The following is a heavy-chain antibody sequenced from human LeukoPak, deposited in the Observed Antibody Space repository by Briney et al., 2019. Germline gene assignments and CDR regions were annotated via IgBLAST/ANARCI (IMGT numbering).Heavy chain of an antibody. CDR1: GYTFTGYY. J-gene: IGHJ4*02. D-gene: IGHD2-2*02. V-gene: IGHV1-2*02. Sequence: GASVKVSCKASGYTFTGYYMHWVRQAPGQGLEWMGWINPNSGGTNYAQKFQGRVIMTRDTSISTAYMELSRLRSDDTAVYYCARDLGYCSSTSCYKGGGYDYWGQGTLVTVSS. CDR2: INPNSGGT. CDR3: ARDLGYCSSTSCYKGGGYDY.